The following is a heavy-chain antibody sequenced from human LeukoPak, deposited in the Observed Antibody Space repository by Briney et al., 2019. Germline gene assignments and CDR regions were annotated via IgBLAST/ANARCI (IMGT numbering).Heavy chain of an antibody. D-gene: IGHD3-22*01. J-gene: IGHJ4*02. CDR2: INHSGST. V-gene: IGHV4-34*01. Sequence: SETLSLTCAVYGGSFSGYYWSWIRQPPGKELEWIGEINHSGSTNYNPSLKSRVTISVDTSKNQFSLKLSSVTAADTAVYYCARGVYYYDSSGYFGYFDYWGQGTLVRVS. CDR1: GGSFSGYY. CDR3: ARGVYYYDSSGYFGYFDY.